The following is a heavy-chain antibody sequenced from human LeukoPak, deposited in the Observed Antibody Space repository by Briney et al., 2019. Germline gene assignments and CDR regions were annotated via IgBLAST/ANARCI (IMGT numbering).Heavy chain of an antibody. Sequence: SGTLSLTCAVSGASISSSYWWTWVRQPPGKGLEGIGEIYDSGSTNYNPSLKSRVTISVDKSKNQFSLKLSSVTAADTAVYYCSREVYDAFDIWGQGTMVTVSS. CDR1: GASISSSYW. CDR2: IYDSGST. D-gene: IGHD5/OR15-5a*01. J-gene: IGHJ3*02. CDR3: SREVYDAFDI. V-gene: IGHV4-4*02.